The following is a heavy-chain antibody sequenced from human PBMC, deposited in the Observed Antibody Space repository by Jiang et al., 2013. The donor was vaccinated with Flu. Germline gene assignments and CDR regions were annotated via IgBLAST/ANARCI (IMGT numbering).Heavy chain of an antibody. CDR3: ARGVAVAGHRMPYYFDY. V-gene: IGHV1-69*02. CDR2: IIPILGIA. CDR1: GGTFSSYT. D-gene: IGHD6-19*01. Sequence: GAEVKKPGSSVKVSCKASGGTFSSYTISWVRQAPGQGLEWMGRIIPILGIANYAQKFQGRVTITADKSTSTAYMELSSLRSEDTAVYYCARGVAVAGHRMPYYFDYWGQGTLVTVSS. J-gene: IGHJ4*02.